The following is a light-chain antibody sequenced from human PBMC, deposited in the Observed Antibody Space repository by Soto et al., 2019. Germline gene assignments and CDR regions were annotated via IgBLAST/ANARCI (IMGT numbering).Light chain of an antibody. CDR3: SSYTSSSTAV. CDR1: SSDVGAYNY. CDR2: EVR. V-gene: IGLV2-14*01. Sequence: SALTQPASVSGSPGQSITISCTVTSSDVGAYNYVSWFQQHPGKAPTLIIYEVRSRPSGVSNRFSGSKSGNTASLTISGLQAEDEADYYCSSYTSSSTAVFGTGTKVTVL. J-gene: IGLJ1*01.